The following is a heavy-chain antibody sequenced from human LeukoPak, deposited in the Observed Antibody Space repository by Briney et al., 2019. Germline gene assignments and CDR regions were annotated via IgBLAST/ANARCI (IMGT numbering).Heavy chain of an antibody. V-gene: IGHV3-7*03. CDR3: ARVLRYCSGGNCYSGGLGYMDV. D-gene: IGHD2-15*01. J-gene: IGHJ6*03. CDR2: IKPDGSEE. CDR1: GFTFSSYW. Sequence: GGSLRLSCAASGFTFSSYWMTWVRQAPGKGLEWVANIKPDGSEENYVDSVKGRFTISRDNAKNSLFLQMNSLRAEDTAVYYCARVLRYCSGGNCYSGGLGYMDVWGKGTTVTISS.